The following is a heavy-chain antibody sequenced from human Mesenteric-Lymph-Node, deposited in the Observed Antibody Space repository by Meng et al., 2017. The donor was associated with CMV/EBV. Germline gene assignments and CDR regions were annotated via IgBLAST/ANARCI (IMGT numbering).Heavy chain of an antibody. J-gene: IGHJ4*02. V-gene: IGHV1-18*01. CDR2: ISAYNGNT. CDR1: YTFTSYG. CDR3: AREYCTTNSCSYYFDY. Sequence: YTFTSYGISWVRQAPGQGLEWMGWISAYNGNTNYAQKLQGRVTMTTDTSTSTAYMELRSLRSDDTAVYFCAREYCTTNSCSYYFDYWGQGSLVTVSS. D-gene: IGHD2-2*01.